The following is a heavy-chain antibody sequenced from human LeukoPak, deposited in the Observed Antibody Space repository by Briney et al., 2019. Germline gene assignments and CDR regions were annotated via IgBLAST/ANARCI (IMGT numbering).Heavy chain of an antibody. CDR2: MSYDGSNK. CDR3: ANFPLESAGPVPVDY. V-gene: IGHV3-30*18. Sequence: GGSLRLSCAASGFTFSSYGMHWVRQAPGKGLEWVAVMSYDGSNKYYADSVKGRFTISRDNSKNTLYLQMNSLRAEDTAVYYCANFPLESAGPVPVDYWGQGTLVTVSS. J-gene: IGHJ4*02. D-gene: IGHD1-1*01. CDR1: GFTFSSYG.